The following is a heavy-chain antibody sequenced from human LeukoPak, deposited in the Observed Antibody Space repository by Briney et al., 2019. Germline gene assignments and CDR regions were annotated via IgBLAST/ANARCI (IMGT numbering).Heavy chain of an antibody. CDR2: IIPIFGTA. Sequence: ASVKVSCKASGGTFSSYAISWVRQAPGQGLEWMGRIIPIFGTANYAQKFQGRVTITTDESTSTAYMELSSLRSEDTAVYYCARDGGGIAAADAFDYWGQGTLVTVSS. CDR3: ARDGGGIAAADAFDY. J-gene: IGHJ4*02. V-gene: IGHV1-69*05. CDR1: GGTFSSYA. D-gene: IGHD6-13*01.